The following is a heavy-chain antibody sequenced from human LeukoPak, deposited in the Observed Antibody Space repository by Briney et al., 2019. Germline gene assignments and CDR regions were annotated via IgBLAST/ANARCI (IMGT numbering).Heavy chain of an antibody. CDR3: ASIGYCTNGVCYRGDY. CDR1: GGSISSSNW. V-gene: IGHV4-4*02. D-gene: IGHD2-8*01. J-gene: IGHJ4*02. Sequence: PSGTLSLTCAVSGGSISSSNWWSWVRQPPGKGLEWIGEIYHGGSTNYNPSLKSRVTISVDKSKNQFSLKLSSVTAADTAVYYCASIGYCTNGVCYRGDYWGQGTLVTVSS. CDR2: IYHGGST.